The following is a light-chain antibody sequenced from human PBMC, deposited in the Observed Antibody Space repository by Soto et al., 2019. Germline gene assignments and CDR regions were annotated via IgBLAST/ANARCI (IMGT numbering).Light chain of an antibody. V-gene: IGKV1-5*01. J-gene: IGKJ4*01. CDR2: DAS. Sequence: DLPMTQSPSTLSAYVGDRVNIPYRASQSIRPWLAWYQQKPGKAPKLLIYDASTLESGVPSRFSGSGSGTEFTLTISSLQSDDFATYYCQQYNSYSAITVGGGTKVDIK. CDR3: QQYNSYSAIT. CDR1: QSIRPW.